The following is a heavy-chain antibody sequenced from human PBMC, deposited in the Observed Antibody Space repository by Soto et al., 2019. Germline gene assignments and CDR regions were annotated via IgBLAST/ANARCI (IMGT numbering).Heavy chain of an antibody. CDR2: ISAYNGNT. V-gene: IGHV1-18*01. CDR1: GYTFTSYG. CDR3: ARVAGDFWSVPGPDP. Sequence: ASVKVSCKASGYTFTSYGISWVRQAPGQGLEWMGWISAYNGNTNYAQKLQGRVTMTTDTSTSTAYMELRSLRSDDTAVYYCARVAGDFWSVPGPDPWGQGTLVTVS. J-gene: IGHJ5*02. D-gene: IGHD3-3*01.